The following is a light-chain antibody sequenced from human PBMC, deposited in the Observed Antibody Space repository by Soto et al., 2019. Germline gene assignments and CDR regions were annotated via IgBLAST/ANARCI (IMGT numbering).Light chain of an antibody. CDR2: TGS. J-gene: IGKJ5*01. V-gene: IGKV1-12*01. Sequence: DIQMTQSPSSVSASVGDRVTITCRASQAIDSWLAWYQQKPGEAPKLLIFTGSLLHSGVPPRFSGSGSGTDFTFTISSLQPEDFATYHCQQYDHLPITFGQGTRLEIK. CDR3: QQYDHLPIT. CDR1: QAIDSW.